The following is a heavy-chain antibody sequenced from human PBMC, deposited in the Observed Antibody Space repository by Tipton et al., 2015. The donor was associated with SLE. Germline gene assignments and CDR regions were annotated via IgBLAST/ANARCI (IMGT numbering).Heavy chain of an antibody. CDR1: GGSISSYY. D-gene: IGHD3-3*01. CDR3: ARQPSVDLWSGYYAAFDI. CDR2: IYYSGST. J-gene: IGHJ3*02. V-gene: IGHV4-59*08. Sequence: LRLSCTVSGGSISSYYWSWIRQPPGKGLEWIGYIYYSGSTNYNPSLKSRVTISVDTSKNQFSLKLSSVTAADTAVYYCARQPSVDLWSGYYAAFDIWGQGTRVPVSS.